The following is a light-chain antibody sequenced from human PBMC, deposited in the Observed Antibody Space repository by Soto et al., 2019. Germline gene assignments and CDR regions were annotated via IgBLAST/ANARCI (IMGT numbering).Light chain of an antibody. CDR3: QQYYSYPST. CDR1: QSVSNY. V-gene: IGKV1-8*01. J-gene: IGKJ5*01. Sequence: ILMNKPPSSFSSAEGERVTITCRASQSVSNYLVWYQQKPGKAPRLLIYDASNLDTGIPARFSGSGSGTDFTLTINCLQSEDFAAYYCQQYYSYPSTFGQGTRLEI. CDR2: DAS.